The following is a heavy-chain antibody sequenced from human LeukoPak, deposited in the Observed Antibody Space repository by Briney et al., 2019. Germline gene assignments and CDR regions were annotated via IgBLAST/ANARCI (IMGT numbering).Heavy chain of an antibody. J-gene: IGHJ3*02. CDR1: GGSISSSSYY. CDR2: IYYSGST. V-gene: IGHV4-39*01. CDR3: ARPKGRRDGLQLRVFHDAFDI. D-gene: IGHD5-24*01. Sequence: SETLSLTCTVSGGSISSSSYYWGWIRQPPGKGLEWIGSIYYSGSTYYNPSLKSRVTISVDTSKNQFSLKLSSVTAADTAVYYCARPKGRRDGLQLRVFHDAFDIWGQGTMVTVSS.